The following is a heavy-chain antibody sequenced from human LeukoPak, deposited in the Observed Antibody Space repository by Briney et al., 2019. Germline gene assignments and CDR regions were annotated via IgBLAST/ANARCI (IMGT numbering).Heavy chain of an antibody. J-gene: IGHJ5*02. V-gene: IGHV4-39*07. CDR3: ARANYGSGRPASWFDP. CDR2: IYHSGST. D-gene: IGHD3-10*01. Sequence: SETLSLTCTVSGGSISSSSYYWGWIRQPPGKGLEWIGSIYHSGSTYYNPSLKSRVTISVDTSKNQFSLKLSSVTAADTAVYYCARANYGSGRPASWFDPWGQGTLVTVSS. CDR1: GGSISSSSYY.